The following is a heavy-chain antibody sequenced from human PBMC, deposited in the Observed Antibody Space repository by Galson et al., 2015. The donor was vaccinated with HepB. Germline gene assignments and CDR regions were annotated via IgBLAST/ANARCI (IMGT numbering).Heavy chain of an antibody. CDR2: IIPILGIA. CDR1: GGTFSSYT. CDR3: ASLSVSGSYSFDY. D-gene: IGHD1-26*01. Sequence: SVKVSCKASGGTFSSYTISWVRQAPGQGLEWMGRIIPILGIANYAQKFQGRVTITADKSTSTAYMELSSLRSEDTAVYYCASLSVSGSYSFDYWGQGTLVTVSS. J-gene: IGHJ4*02. V-gene: IGHV1-69*02.